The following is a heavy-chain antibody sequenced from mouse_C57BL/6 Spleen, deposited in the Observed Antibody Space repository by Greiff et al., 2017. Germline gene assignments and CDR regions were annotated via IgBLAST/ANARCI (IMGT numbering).Heavy chain of an antibody. V-gene: IGHV1-22*01. CDR1: GYTFTDYN. CDR3: ARGDYYFDY. Sequence: EVKLVESGPELAKPGASVKMSCKASGYTFTDYNMHWVKQSHGKSLEWIGYINPNNGGTSYNQKFKGKATLTVNKSSSTAYMELRSLTSEDSAVXYCARGDYYFDYWGQGTTLTVSS. CDR2: INPNNGGT. J-gene: IGHJ2*01.